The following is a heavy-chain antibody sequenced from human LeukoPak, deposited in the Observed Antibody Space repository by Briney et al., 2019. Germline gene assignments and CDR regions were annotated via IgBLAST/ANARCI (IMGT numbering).Heavy chain of an antibody. J-gene: IGHJ6*02. D-gene: IGHD2-15*01. CDR1: GFTFSSYA. V-gene: IGHV3-30-3*01. CDR3: ARDLVGGALDV. Sequence: GGSLRLSCAASGFTFSSYAMHWVRQAPGKGLEWVAFISYDGNNKLYADSVEGRFTISRDNSKNTLYLQMNSLRAEATSVYYCARDLVGGALDVWGQGTTVTVSS. CDR2: ISYDGNNK.